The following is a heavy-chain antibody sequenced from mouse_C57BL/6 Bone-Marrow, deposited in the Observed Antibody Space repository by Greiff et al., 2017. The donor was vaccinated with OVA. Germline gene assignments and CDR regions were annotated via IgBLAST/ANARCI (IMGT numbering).Heavy chain of an antibody. V-gene: IGHV1-42*01. D-gene: IGHD1-1*01. J-gene: IGHJ2*01. CDR3: ARGNYYGSSYYYFDY. CDR2: INPSTGGT. CDR1: GYSFTGYY. Sequence: EVKLMESGPELVKPGASVKISCKASGYSFTGYYMNWVKQSPEKSLEWIGEINPSTGGTTYNQKFKAKATLTVDKSSSTAYMQLKSLTSEDSAVYYCARGNYYGSSYYYFDYWGQGTTLTVSS.